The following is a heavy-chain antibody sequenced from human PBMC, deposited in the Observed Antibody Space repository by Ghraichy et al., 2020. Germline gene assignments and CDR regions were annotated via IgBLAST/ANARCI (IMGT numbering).Heavy chain of an antibody. CDR2: IYPGDSDT. CDR3: ARTAGSGYSKKHDTFDI. J-gene: IGHJ3*02. D-gene: IGHD3-22*01. CDR1: GYSFTNYW. Sequence: GESLNISCKGSGYSFTNYWIGWVRQMPGKGLEWMGIIYPGDSDTRYSPSFQGQVTISADKSISTAFLQWCSLKASDTAMYYCARTAGSGYSKKHDTFDIWGQGTMVTVSS. V-gene: IGHV5-51*01.